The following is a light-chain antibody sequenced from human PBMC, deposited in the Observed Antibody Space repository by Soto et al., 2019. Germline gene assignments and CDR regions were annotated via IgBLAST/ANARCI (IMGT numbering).Light chain of an antibody. CDR3: QQYENLPLT. Sequence: DIQMTQSPSPLSASVGDRLTITCQASQDITNYLNWYQHKPGKAPQLLIYDASSLETGAPPRFSGSGSGTEFAFTISSLQPEDTATYYCQQYENLPLTFGGGTKVEI. CDR1: QDITNY. CDR2: DAS. V-gene: IGKV1-33*01. J-gene: IGKJ4*01.